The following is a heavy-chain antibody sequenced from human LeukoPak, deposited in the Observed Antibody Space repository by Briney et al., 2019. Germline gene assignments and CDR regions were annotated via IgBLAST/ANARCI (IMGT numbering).Heavy chain of an antibody. CDR1: GFXFSRYW. CDR2: INSDGRRT. V-gene: IGHV3-74*01. Sequence: GGSLRLSCGASGFXFSRYWMHWVRQVPGKGLVWVSRINSDGRRTSYADSVKGRFTISRDNAKNTLYLQMNSLRAEDTAVYYCARAGPPAFDPWGQGTLVTVSS. J-gene: IGHJ5*02. CDR3: ARAGPPAFDP.